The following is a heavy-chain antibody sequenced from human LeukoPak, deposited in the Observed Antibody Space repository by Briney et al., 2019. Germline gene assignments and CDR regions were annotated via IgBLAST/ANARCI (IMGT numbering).Heavy chain of an antibody. D-gene: IGHD3-10*01. J-gene: IGHJ5*02. CDR2: IYYSGST. V-gene: IGHV4-39*01. Sequence: PSETLSLTCTVSGGSISSSSYYWGWIRQPPGKGLEWTGSIYYSGSTYYNPSLKSRVTISVDTSKNQFSLKLSSVTAADTAVYYCARHHVLLWFGDRSWFDPWGQGTLVTVSS. CDR3: ARHHVLLWFGDRSWFDP. CDR1: GGSISSSSYY.